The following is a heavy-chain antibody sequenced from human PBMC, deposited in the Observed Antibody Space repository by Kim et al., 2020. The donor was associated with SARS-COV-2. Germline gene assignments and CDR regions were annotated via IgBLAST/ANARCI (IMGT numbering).Heavy chain of an antibody. D-gene: IGHD6-19*01. V-gene: IGHV4-61*02. CDR3: AVSSGWSYYYDGMDV. CDR1: GASISSGNYY. CDR2: ISTSGST. J-gene: IGHJ6*02. Sequence: SETLSLTCTVSGASISSGNYYWSWIRQPAGKGLEWIGRISTSGSTNYNPSLKSRVTISVDTSNKQFSLNLGSVTAADTAVYYCAVSSGWSYYYDGMDVWGQGTTVTVSS.